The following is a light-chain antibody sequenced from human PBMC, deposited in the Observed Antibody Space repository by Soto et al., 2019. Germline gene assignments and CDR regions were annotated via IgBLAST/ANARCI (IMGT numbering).Light chain of an antibody. V-gene: IGKV3-15*01. CDR1: QSVSSN. Sequence: EIVMTQSPATLSVSPGERATLSCRASQSVSSNLGWYQQKPGQAPRLLIYDASVRATGIPARFSGSGSGTEFTLTISSLQSEDFAIYYCQQYNNWRTFGQGTKLEIK. CDR3: QQYNNWRT. J-gene: IGKJ2*02. CDR2: DAS.